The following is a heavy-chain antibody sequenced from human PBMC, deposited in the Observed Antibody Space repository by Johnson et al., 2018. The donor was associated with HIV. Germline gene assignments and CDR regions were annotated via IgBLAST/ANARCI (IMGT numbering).Heavy chain of an antibody. CDR2: IYSGGST. CDR1: GFTVSSNH. V-gene: IGHV3-53*01. D-gene: IGHD3-10*01. J-gene: IGHJ3*02. CDR3: TTDLIRRYYGSGLRDAFDI. Sequence: VQLVESGGGLIQPGGSLRLSCAASGFTVSSNHMRWVRQAPGKGLEWVSVIYSGGSTYYADSVKGRFTISRDNAKKSLYLQMNSLRAEDTALYYCTTDLIRRYYGSGLRDAFDIWGQGTMVTVAS.